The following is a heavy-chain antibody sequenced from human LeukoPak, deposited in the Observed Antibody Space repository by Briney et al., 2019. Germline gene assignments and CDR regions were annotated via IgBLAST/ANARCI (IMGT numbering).Heavy chain of an antibody. J-gene: IGHJ5*02. V-gene: IGHV4-39*07. CDR3: ASGAIAWFDP. Sequence: SETLSLTCTVSGGSISSSSYYWGWIRQPPGKGLEWIGEINHSGSTNYNPSLKSRVTISVDTSKNQFSLKLSSVTAADTAVYYCASGAIAWFDPWGQGTLVTVS. D-gene: IGHD1-26*01. CDR1: GGSISSSSYY. CDR2: INHSGST.